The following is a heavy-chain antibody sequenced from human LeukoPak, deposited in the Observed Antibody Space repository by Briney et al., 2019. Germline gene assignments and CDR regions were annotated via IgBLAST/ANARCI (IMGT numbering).Heavy chain of an antibody. D-gene: IGHD1-26*01. J-gene: IGHJ4*02. CDR2: ISSNGGST. CDR1: GFTFSSYA. Sequence: GGSLRLSCAASGFTFSSYAMHWVRQAPGKGLEYVSAISSNGGSTYYANSVKGRFTISRDNSKNTLYLQMGSLRAEDMAVYYCARGGPVVVGASDYWGQGTLVTVSS. V-gene: IGHV3-64*01. CDR3: ARGGPVVVGASDY.